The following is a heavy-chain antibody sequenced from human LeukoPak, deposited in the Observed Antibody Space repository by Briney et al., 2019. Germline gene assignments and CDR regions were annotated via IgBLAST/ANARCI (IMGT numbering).Heavy chain of an antibody. J-gene: IGHJ4*02. CDR2: INPSGGST. V-gene: IGHV1-46*01. Sequence: ASVKVSCKASGYTFTSYYMHWVRQAPGQGLEWMGIINPSGGSTSYAQKFQGRVTMTRDMSTGTAYMELSSLRSEDTAVYYCVRDYDISGPQKNFFDYWGQGTLVTVSS. D-gene: IGHD3-22*01. CDR1: GYTFTSYY. CDR3: VRDYDISGPQKNFFDY.